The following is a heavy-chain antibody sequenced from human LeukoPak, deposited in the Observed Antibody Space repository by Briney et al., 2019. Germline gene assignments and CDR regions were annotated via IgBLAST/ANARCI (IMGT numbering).Heavy chain of an antibody. CDR1: GFTFSCYG. D-gene: IGHD2-2*01. CDR3: AKDGLCSSTSCYFDY. V-gene: IGHV3-30*02. CDR2: IRYDGSNK. J-gene: IGHJ4*02. Sequence: GGSLRLSCAASGFTFSCYGMHWVRQAPGKGLEWVAFIRYDGSNKYYADSVKGRFTISRDNSKNTLYLQMNSLRAEDTAVYYCAKDGLCSSTSCYFDYWGQGTLVTVSS.